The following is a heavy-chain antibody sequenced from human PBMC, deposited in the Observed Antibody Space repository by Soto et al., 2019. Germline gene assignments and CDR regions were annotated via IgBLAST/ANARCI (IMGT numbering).Heavy chain of an antibody. J-gene: IGHJ6*02. CDR3: ARGGGLDYYYYYGMDV. V-gene: IGHV4-59*01. CDR2: IYYSGST. CDR1: GGSISSYH. Sequence: SETLSLTCTVSGGSISSYHWSWIRQPPGKGLEWIGYIYYSGSTNYNPSLKSRVTISVDTSKNQFSLKLSSVTAADTAVYYCARGGGLDYYYYYGMDVWGQGTTVTVSS. D-gene: IGHD3-10*01.